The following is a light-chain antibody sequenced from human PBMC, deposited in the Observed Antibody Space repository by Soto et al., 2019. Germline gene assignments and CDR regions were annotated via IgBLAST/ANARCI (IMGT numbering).Light chain of an antibody. CDR1: QYISTY. J-gene: IGKJ5*01. Sequence: DIQMTQSPSSLSASVGDSLTITCRASQYISTYLNWYQQKPGKAPKLLIYVASNLQSGVPSRFSGSGSGTEFTPTISSLQPDDFVVYYCQQYGNSPFTFGQGTRLEIK. V-gene: IGKV1-39*01. CDR2: VAS. CDR3: QQYGNSPFT.